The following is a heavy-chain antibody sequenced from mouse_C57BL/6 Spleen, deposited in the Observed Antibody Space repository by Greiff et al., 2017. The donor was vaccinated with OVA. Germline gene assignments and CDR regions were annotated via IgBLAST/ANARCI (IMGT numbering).Heavy chain of an antibody. CDR2: ISSGSSTI. D-gene: IGHD1-1*01. CDR3: ASYYYGSRNAMDY. CDR1: GFTFSDYG. V-gene: IGHV5-17*01. J-gene: IGHJ4*01. Sequence: EVKLVESGGGLVKPGGSLKLSCAASGFTFSDYGMHWVRQAPEKGLEWVAYISSGSSTIYYADTVKGRFTISRDNAKNTLFLQMTSLRSEDTAMYYCASYYYGSRNAMDYWGQGTSVTVSS.